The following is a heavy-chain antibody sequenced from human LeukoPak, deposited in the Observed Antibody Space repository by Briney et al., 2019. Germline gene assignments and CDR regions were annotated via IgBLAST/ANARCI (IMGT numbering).Heavy chain of an antibody. CDR3: ARDRDSSSWSEFDY. Sequence: GASVKVSCKASGYTFTSYGISWVRQAPGQGLEWMGWISAYNGNTNYAQKLQGRVTMTTDTSTSTAYMELRSLRSDDTAVYYCARDRDSSSWSEFDYWGQGTLVTVSS. D-gene: IGHD6-13*01. CDR2: ISAYNGNT. J-gene: IGHJ4*02. V-gene: IGHV1-18*01. CDR1: GYTFTSYG.